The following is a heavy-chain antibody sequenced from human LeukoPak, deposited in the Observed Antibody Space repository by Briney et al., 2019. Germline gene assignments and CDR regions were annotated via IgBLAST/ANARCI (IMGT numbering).Heavy chain of an antibody. D-gene: IGHD2-2*01. V-gene: IGHV3-23*01. CDR1: GFTFSSYA. J-gene: IGHJ3*02. CDR2: ISGRGGGT. CDR3: AKERGIVVVPAAGDAFDI. Sequence: GGSLRLSCAASGFTFSSYAMSWVRQAPGKGLEWVSAISGRGGGTYYADSVKGRFTISRDNSKNTLYLQMNSLRAEDTAVYYCAKERGIVVVPAAGDAFDIWGQGTMVTVSS.